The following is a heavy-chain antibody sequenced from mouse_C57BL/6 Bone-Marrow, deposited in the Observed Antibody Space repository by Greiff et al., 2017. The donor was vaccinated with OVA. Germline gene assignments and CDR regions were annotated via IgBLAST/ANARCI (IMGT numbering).Heavy chain of an antibody. J-gene: IGHJ4*01. CDR1: GYTFTSYW. Sequence: VQLQQPGAELVKPGASVKMSCKASGYTFTSYWITWAKQRPGQGLEWIGDIYPGSGSTNYNEKFKSKATLTVDTSSSTAYMQLSSLTSEDSAVYYCATVGTYYAMDYWGQGTSVTVSS. D-gene: IGHD3-3*01. CDR3: ATVGTYYAMDY. V-gene: IGHV1-55*01. CDR2: IYPGSGST.